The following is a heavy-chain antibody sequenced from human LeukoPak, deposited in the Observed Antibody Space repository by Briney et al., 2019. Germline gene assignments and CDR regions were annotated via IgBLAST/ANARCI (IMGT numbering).Heavy chain of an antibody. D-gene: IGHD5-18*01. CDR1: GFTFSSYS. V-gene: IGHV3-48*01. Sequence: GGSLRLSCAASGFTFSSYSMNWVCQAPGKGLEWVSYISSSSSTIYYADSVKGRFTISRDNAKNSLYLQMNSLRAEDTAVYYCARVTAYYYYMDVWGKGATVTVSS. J-gene: IGHJ6*03. CDR2: ISSSSSTI. CDR3: ARVTAYYYYMDV.